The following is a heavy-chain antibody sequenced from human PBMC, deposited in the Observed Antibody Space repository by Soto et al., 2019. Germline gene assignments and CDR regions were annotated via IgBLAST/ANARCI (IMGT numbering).Heavy chain of an antibody. J-gene: IGHJ4*02. D-gene: IGHD2-15*01. CDR1: GGTFSSYA. CDR2: IIPIFGTA. Sequence: QVQLVQSGAEVKKPGSSVKVSCKASGGTFSSYAISWVRQAPGQGLEWMGGIIPIFGTANYAQKFKGRVTITADESTSTAYMELSSLRSEDTAVYYCSREGGPYGGNPAGDYWGQGTLVTVSS. V-gene: IGHV1-69*01. CDR3: SREGGPYGGNPAGDY.